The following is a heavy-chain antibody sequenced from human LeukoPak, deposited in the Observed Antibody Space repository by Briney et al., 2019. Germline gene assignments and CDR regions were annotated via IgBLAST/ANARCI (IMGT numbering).Heavy chain of an antibody. V-gene: IGHV4-39*02. CDR1: GGSTSSGNYY. D-gene: IGHD3-3*01. CDR2: ISSSGNT. J-gene: IGHJ4*02. CDR3: ARLGAGPTYYDFWSGYSSFYFDY. Sequence: PSETLSLTCTVSGGSTSSGNYYWGWIRQPPGKGLEWIGGISSSGNTYYNPSLKSRITISIDTSKNHFSLKLSSVTAADTAVYYCARLGAGPTYYDFWSGYSSFYFDYWGQGTLVTVPS.